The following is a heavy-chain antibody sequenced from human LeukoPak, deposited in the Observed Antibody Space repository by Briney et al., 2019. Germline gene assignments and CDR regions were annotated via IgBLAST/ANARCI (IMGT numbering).Heavy chain of an antibody. V-gene: IGHV3-23*01. CDR3: AKEISYYDFSAP. J-gene: IGHJ5*02. D-gene: IGHD3-3*01. Sequence: GGSLRLSCAASGFTFSSYALSWVRQAPGKGLDWVSAISGSGGTTYYADSVKGRFTISRDSSKNTLYLQLNSLRAEDTAVYYCAKEISYYDFSAPWGQGTLVIVSS. CDR2: ISGSGGTT. CDR1: GFTFSSYA.